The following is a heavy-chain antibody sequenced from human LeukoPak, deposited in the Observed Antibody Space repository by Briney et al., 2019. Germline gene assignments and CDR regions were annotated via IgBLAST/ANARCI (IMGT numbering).Heavy chain of an antibody. CDR1: GFSFNSYW. CDR3: ARRGYYYGSGSYYKGSFDY. J-gene: IGHJ4*02. V-gene: IGHV5-51*01. Sequence: GESLKISCKGPGFSFNSYWNGWVRQMPGKGLEWMGIIYPGDSDTRYSPFFQGQVTISADKSISTTNLQWNSLKASDTAMDYCARRGYYYGSGSYYKGSFDYWGQGTLVTVSS. CDR2: IYPGDSDT. D-gene: IGHD3-10*01.